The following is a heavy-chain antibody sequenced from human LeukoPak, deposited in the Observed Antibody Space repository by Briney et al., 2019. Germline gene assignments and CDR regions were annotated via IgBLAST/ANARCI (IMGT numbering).Heavy chain of an antibody. J-gene: IGHJ6*02. V-gene: IGHV3-11*01. CDR1: GFTFSDYY. Sequence: GGSLRLSCAASGFTFSDYYMSWIRQAPGKGLEWVSYISSSGSTTYYADSVKGRFTISRDNAKNSLYLQMNSLRAEDTAVYYCARDFISSWSSYGMDVWGQGTTVTVSS. CDR3: ARDFISSWSSYGMDV. D-gene: IGHD6-13*01. CDR2: ISSSGSTT.